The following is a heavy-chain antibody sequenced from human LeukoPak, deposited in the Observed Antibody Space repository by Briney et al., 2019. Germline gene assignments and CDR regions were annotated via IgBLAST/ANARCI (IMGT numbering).Heavy chain of an antibody. V-gene: IGHV3-30*03. CDR2: ISYDGGNQ. J-gene: IGHJ6*02. CDR1: GFTFFNYG. CDR3: ARVPHDYGDYEYYYYYYGMDV. Sequence: GGSLRLSCEASGFTFFNYGVHWVRQAPGKGLEWVSLISYDGGNQKYADSVKGRFTISRDNSKNTVYLQLNSLRAEDTAVYYCARVPHDYGDYEYYYYYYGMDVWGQGTTVTVSS. D-gene: IGHD4-17*01.